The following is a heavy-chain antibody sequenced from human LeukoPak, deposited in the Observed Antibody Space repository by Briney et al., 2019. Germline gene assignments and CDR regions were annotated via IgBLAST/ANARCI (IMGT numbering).Heavy chain of an antibody. D-gene: IGHD2-2*01. Sequence: GGSLRLSCAASEFSVGSNYMTWVRQAPRKGLEWVANIKQDGSEKYYVDSVKGRFTISRDNAKNPLYLQMNSLRAEDTAVYYCARLKLLWSNYFDYWGQGTLVTVSS. V-gene: IGHV3-7*01. CDR2: IKQDGSEK. CDR3: ARLKLLWSNYFDY. CDR1: EFSVGSNY. J-gene: IGHJ4*02.